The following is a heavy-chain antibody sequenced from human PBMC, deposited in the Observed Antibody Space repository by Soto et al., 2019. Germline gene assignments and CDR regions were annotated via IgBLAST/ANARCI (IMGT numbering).Heavy chain of an antibody. CDR2: INQSGST. CDR1: GGSFSGYY. Sequence: QVQLQQWGAGLLKPSETLSLTCAVYGGSFSGYYWSWIRQPPGKGLEWIGEINQSGSTNYKPSLKSRVTIAVDTSKNQFSLKLSSVTAADTAVYYCARTYSSSWSPFAYWGQGTLVTVSS. J-gene: IGHJ4*02. D-gene: IGHD6-13*01. CDR3: ARTYSSSWSPFAY. V-gene: IGHV4-34*01.